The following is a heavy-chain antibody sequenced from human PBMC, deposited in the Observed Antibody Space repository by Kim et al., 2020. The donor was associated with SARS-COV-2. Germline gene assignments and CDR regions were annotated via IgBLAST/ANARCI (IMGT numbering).Heavy chain of an antibody. CDR3: ARDYSGYDYYYYYGMDV. V-gene: IGHV3-11*05. Sequence: VKGRFTISRDNAKNSLYLQMNSLRAEDTAVYYCARDYSGYDYYYYYGMDVWGQGTTVTVSS. J-gene: IGHJ6*02. D-gene: IGHD5-12*01.